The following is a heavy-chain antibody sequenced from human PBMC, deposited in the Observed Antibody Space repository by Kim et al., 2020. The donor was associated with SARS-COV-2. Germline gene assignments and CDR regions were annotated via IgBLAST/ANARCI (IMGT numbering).Heavy chain of an antibody. CDR2: IGTAGDT. V-gene: IGHV3-13*04. CDR3: ARGERLRTVTIFDYNLGYYYGMDV. D-gene: IGHD4-17*01. J-gene: IGHJ6*02. Sequence: GGSLRLSCAASGFTFSSYDMHWVRQATGKGLEWVSAIGTAGDTYYPGSVKGRFTISRENAKNSLYLQMNSLRAGDTAVYYCARGERLRTVTIFDYNLGYYYGMDVWGQGTTVTVSS. CDR1: GFTFSSYD.